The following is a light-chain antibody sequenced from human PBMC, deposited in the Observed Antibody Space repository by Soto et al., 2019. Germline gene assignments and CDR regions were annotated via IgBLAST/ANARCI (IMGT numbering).Light chain of an antibody. J-gene: IGKJ4*01. CDR1: QSVSSSY. CDR3: QQRSNWPLLT. Sequence: EIVLTQSPGTLSLSPGERATLSCRASQSVSSSYLGWYQQKPGQAPRLLIYGGSSRATGIPDRFSGSGSGTDFTLTISRLEPEDFAVYYCQQRSNWPLLTFGGGTKVEIK. CDR2: GGS. V-gene: IGKV3D-20*02.